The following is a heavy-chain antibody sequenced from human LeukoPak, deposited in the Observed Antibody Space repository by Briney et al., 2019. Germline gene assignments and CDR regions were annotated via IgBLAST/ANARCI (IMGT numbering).Heavy chain of an antibody. CDR3: ARSPPSSGWYSY. J-gene: IGHJ4*02. Sequence: SETLSLTCTVSGGSISSSSYYWGWIRQPPGKGLEWIGSIYYSGSTNYNPSLKSRVTISVDTSKNQFSLKLSSVTAADTAVYYCARSPPSSGWYSYWGQGTLVTVSS. V-gene: IGHV4-39*07. CDR1: GGSISSSSYY. CDR2: IYYSGST. D-gene: IGHD6-19*01.